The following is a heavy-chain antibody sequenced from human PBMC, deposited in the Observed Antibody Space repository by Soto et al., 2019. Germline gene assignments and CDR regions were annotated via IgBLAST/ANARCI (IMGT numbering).Heavy chain of an antibody. V-gene: IGHV4-59*08. CDR3: ARLYDFWSGLNWFDP. Sequence: SETLSLTCTFSGGSLNNFFWNLIRQPPGKGLEWIGYIYNNGSTSYNPSLKSRITISVDTSKNQFSLKLSSVTAADTAVYYCARLYDFWSGLNWFDPWGQGTLVTVSS. D-gene: IGHD3-3*01. CDR2: IYNNGST. J-gene: IGHJ5*02. CDR1: GGSLNNFF.